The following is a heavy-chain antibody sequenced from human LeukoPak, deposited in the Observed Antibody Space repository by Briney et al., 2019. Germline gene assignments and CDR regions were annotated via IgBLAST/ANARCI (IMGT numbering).Heavy chain of an antibody. CDR1: GGSISGYY. D-gene: IGHD5-12*01. CDR3: ASRWLRGDY. Sequence: PSETLSLTCTVSGGSISGYYWSWIRQPPGKGLEWIGEINHSGSTNYNPSLKSRVTISVDTSKNQFSLKLSSVTAADTAVYYCASRWLRGDYWGQGTLVTVSS. V-gene: IGHV4-34*01. J-gene: IGHJ4*02. CDR2: INHSGST.